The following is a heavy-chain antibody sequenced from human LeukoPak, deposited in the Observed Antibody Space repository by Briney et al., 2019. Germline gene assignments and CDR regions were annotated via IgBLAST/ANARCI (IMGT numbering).Heavy chain of an antibody. CDR1: GFTFSDHY. J-gene: IGHJ4*02. CDR2: IGDSGTPI. V-gene: IGHV3-11*04. CDR3: AGDRRPSVYGGLDN. Sequence: GGSLRLSCAASGFTFSDHYMSWIRQAPGKGLEWVSYIGDSGTPIYYADSVKGRFTVSRDNAKNSLFLQMDSLRAEDTAVYYCAGDRRPSVYGGLDNWGQGTLVTVSS. D-gene: IGHD4/OR15-4a*01.